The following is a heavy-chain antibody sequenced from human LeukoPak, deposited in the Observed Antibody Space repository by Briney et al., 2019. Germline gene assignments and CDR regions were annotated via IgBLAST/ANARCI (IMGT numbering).Heavy chain of an antibody. Sequence: SETLSLTCTVSGGSISSYYWSWIRQPAGKGLEWIGRIYTSGSTNYNPSLKSRVTMSVDTSKNQFSLKLSSVTAADTAVYYCARVFCSGGSCRFDYWGQGTLVTVSS. CDR2: IYTSGST. CDR3: ARVFCSGGSCRFDY. D-gene: IGHD2-15*01. J-gene: IGHJ4*02. CDR1: GGSISSYY. V-gene: IGHV4-4*07.